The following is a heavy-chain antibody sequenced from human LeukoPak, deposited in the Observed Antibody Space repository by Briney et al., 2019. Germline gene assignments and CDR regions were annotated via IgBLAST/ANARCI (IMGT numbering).Heavy chain of an antibody. CDR3: TSRLITTNDY. CDR2: IKTKTDGETT. Sequence: GGSLRLSCAASGFTFSTSSFNWVRQAPGKGLEWLGRIKTKTDGETTHYAASANGRFTISRDDSRNTLYLQMNSLKTEDTAVYYCTSRLITTNDYWGQGTLVTVSS. CDR1: GFTFSTSS. J-gene: IGHJ4*02. D-gene: IGHD3-3*01. V-gene: IGHV3-15*01.